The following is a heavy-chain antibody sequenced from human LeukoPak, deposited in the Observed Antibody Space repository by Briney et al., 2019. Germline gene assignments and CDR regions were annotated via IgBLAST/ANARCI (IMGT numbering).Heavy chain of an antibody. Sequence: ASVKVSCKASDYTFTSYGISWVRQAPGQGLEWMGWISAYNGNTNYAQKLRGRVTMTTDTSTSTAYMELRSLRSDDTAVYYCAREVVGGGVDYWGQGTLVTVSS. D-gene: IGHD2-2*01. CDR2: ISAYNGNT. J-gene: IGHJ4*02. CDR3: AREVVGGGVDY. V-gene: IGHV1-18*01. CDR1: DYTFTSYG.